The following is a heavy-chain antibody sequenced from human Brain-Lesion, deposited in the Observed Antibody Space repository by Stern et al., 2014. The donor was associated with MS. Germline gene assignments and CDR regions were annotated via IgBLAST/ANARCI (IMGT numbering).Heavy chain of an antibody. D-gene: IGHD1-14*01. CDR2: IVPVLGVA. Sequence: QMQLVQSGAELKKPGSSVKVSCKASGGTFSSYSVSWVRQAPGQGLEWMGKIVPVLGVANYEPKFQGRVTITADKFTGTAYMEVTSLRSEDSAIYYCTTSPYGLDAWGQGTTVTVSS. J-gene: IGHJ6*02. CDR1: GGTFSSYS. CDR3: TTSPYGLDA. V-gene: IGHV1-69*09.